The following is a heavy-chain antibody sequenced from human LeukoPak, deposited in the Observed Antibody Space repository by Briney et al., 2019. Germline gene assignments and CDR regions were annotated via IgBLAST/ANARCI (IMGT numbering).Heavy chain of an antibody. D-gene: IGHD3-22*01. CDR1: GFTFSNAW. J-gene: IGHJ4*02. CDR3: TTGDYYDSSY. V-gene: IGHV3-15*01. CDR2: IKSKTDGVTP. Sequence: GGSLRLSCAASGFTFSNAWMSWVRQAPGKGLEWFGRIKSKTDGVTPDYDSRVKGRSTNSRDDSKNTLHLQMNSLKTDDTAVYYCTTGDYYDSSYWGQGTLVTVSS.